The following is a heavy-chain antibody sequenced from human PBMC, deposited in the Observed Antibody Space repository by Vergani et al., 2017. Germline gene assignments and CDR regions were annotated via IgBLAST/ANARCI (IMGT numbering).Heavy chain of an antibody. D-gene: IGHD3-3*01. CDR2: IWYDGSNK. Sequence: VQLVESGGGLVKPGGSLRLSCAASGFTFSSYGMHWVRQAPGKGLEWVAVIWYDGSNKYYADSVKGRFTISRDNSKNTLYLQMNSLRAEDTAVYYCARAGFVDFWRDAFDIWGQGTMVTVSS. V-gene: IGHV3-33*01. J-gene: IGHJ3*02. CDR1: GFTFSSYG. CDR3: ARAGFVDFWRDAFDI.